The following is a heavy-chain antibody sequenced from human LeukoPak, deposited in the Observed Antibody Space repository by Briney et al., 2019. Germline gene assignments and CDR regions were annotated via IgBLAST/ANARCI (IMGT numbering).Heavy chain of an antibody. CDR1: GFTFSSYA. Sequence: GGSLRLSCAASGFTFSSYAMSWVRQAPGKGLEWVSGISGSDYYTYYADSVKGRFIISRDNSKNTLYLQMNSLRAEDTAEYYCAKDESSWDYYYHYYMDVWGKGTTVTVSS. CDR2: ISGSDYYT. CDR3: AKDESSWDYYYHYYMDV. J-gene: IGHJ6*03. V-gene: IGHV3-23*01. D-gene: IGHD2-15*01.